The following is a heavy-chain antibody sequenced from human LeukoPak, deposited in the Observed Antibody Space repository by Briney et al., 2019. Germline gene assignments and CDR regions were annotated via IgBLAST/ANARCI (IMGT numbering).Heavy chain of an antibody. Sequence: GGSLRLSCAASGFTFSSYGMHWVRQAPGKGLEWVAFIRYDGSNKYYADSVKGRFTISRDNAKNSLYLQMNSLRAEDTAVYYCARGGGLTAMDNYFDYWGQGTLVTVSS. D-gene: IGHD5-18*01. J-gene: IGHJ4*02. CDR3: ARGGGLTAMDNYFDY. V-gene: IGHV3-30*02. CDR2: IRYDGSNK. CDR1: GFTFSSYG.